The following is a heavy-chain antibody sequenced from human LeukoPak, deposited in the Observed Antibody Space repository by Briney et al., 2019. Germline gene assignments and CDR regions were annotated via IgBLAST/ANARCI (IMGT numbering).Heavy chain of an antibody. Sequence: ASVTVSCKASGGTFSSYAISWVRQAPGQGLEWMGRIIPIFGIANYAQKFQGRVTITADKSTSTAYMELSSLRSEDTAVYYCAKPGRYDYVWGSYRYSDAFDIWGQGTMVTVSS. CDR1: GGTFSSYA. V-gene: IGHV1-69*04. CDR3: AKPGRYDYVWGSYRYSDAFDI. D-gene: IGHD3-16*02. J-gene: IGHJ3*02. CDR2: IIPIFGIA.